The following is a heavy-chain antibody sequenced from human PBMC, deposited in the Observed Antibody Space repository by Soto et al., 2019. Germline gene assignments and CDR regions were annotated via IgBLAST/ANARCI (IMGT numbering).Heavy chain of an antibody. J-gene: IGHJ4*02. CDR1: GFSLRDYY. V-gene: IGHV3-11*01. CDR3: TRDPRMTDF. CDR2: ISPGGDII. Sequence: PGGSLRLSCAASGFSLRDYYMTWIRQAPGKGLELLSYISPGGDIIKYADPVKGRFIIYRDKAKNSLYLQMNSVRAEDTAVYYCTRDPRMTDFWGQGAMVTVYS.